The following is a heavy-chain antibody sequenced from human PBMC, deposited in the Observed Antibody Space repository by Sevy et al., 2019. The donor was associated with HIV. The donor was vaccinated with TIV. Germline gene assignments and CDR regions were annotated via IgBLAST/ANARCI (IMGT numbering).Heavy chain of an antibody. CDR2: ISGSGGST. Sequence: GGSLRLSCAASGFTFSSYAMSWVRQAPGKGLEWVSAISGSGGSTYYADSVKGRFTISRDNSKNTRYLQMNSLRAEDTAVYYCARVRYFGFDYWGQGTLVTVSS. CDR1: GFTFSSYA. V-gene: IGHV3-23*01. D-gene: IGHD3-9*01. CDR3: ARVRYFGFDY. J-gene: IGHJ4*02.